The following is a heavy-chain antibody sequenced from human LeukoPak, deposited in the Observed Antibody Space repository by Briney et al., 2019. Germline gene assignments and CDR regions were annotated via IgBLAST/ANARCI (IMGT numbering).Heavy chain of an antibody. D-gene: IGHD3-3*01. CDR1: GYTFTSYY. Sequence: GASVKVSCKASGYTFTSYYMHWVRQAPGQGLEWMGIINPSGGSTSYAQKFQGRVTMTRNTPISTAYMELSSLRSEDTAVYYCARGHYDFWSGYYRPFDYWGQGTLVTVSS. J-gene: IGHJ4*02. V-gene: IGHV1-46*01. CDR2: INPSGGST. CDR3: ARGHYDFWSGYYRPFDY.